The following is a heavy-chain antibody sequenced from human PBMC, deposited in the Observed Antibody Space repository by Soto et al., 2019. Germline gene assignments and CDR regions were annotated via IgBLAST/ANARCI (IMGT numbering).Heavy chain of an antibody. CDR2: MNPNSGNT. J-gene: IGHJ5*02. CDR3: ARARSWRGGGSNSRGNCCDP. CDR1: GYTFTSYD. V-gene: IGHV1-8*01. D-gene: IGHD2-15*01. Sequence: GASVKVSCKASGYTFTSYDIDWVRQATGQGLEWMGWMNPNSGNTGYAQKFQGRVTMTRSTSISTAYMELSSLRSEDTAVSYCARARSWRGGGSNSRGNCCDPWGQVTRIAVSS.